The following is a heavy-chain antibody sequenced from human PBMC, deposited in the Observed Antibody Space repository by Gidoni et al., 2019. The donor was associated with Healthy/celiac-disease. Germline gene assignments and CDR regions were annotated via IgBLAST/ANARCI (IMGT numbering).Heavy chain of an antibody. J-gene: IGHJ4*02. CDR3: ASRKRIAAADFDY. CDR2: IDPSDSYT. D-gene: IGHD6-13*01. V-gene: IGHV5-10-1*03. Sequence: DVQLVQSGAEVKKPGAALRISCTGSGYSFTSYWISWVRQMPGKGLEWMGRIDPSDSYTNYSPSFQGHVTISTDKSISTAYLQWSSLKASDTAMYYCASRKRIAAADFDYWGQGTLVTVSS. CDR1: GYSFTSYW.